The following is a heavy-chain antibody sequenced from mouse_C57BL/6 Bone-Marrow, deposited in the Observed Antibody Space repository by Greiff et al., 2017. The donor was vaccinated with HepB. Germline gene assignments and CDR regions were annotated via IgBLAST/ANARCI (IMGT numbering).Heavy chain of an antibody. CDR2: TFYSGIT. CDR3: ARDQGYYGSLYAMDY. J-gene: IGHJ4*01. D-gene: IGHD1-1*01. Sequence: VQLKESGPSLVRPSQTLSLTCTVTGFSINSDCYWIWIRQFPGNQLEYIGYTFYSGITYYNPSLESRTYITRDTSKNQFSLKLSSVTTEDTATYYCARDQGYYGSLYAMDYWGQGTSVTVSS. V-gene: IGHV3-3*01. CDR1: GFSINSDCY.